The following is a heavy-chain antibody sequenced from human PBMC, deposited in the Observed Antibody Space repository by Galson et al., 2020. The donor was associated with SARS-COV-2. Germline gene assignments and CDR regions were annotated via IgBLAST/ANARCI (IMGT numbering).Heavy chain of an antibody. J-gene: IGHJ4*02. V-gene: IGHV3-33*01. CDR1: GFTSSSYG. CDR3: AREVPDYGGNSYYFDY. CDR2: IWYDGSNK. D-gene: IGHD4-17*01. Sequence: GGSLRLSCAASGFTSSSYGMHWVRQAPGKGLEWVAVIWYDGSNKYYADSVKGRFTISRDNSKNTLYLQMNSLRAEDTAVYYCAREVPDYGGNSYYFDYWGQGTLVTVSS.